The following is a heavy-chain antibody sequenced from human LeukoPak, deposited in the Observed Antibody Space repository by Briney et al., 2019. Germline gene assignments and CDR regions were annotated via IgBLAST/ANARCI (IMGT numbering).Heavy chain of an antibody. Sequence: SETLSLTCTVSGGSISSYYWSWIRQPPGKGLEWIGYIYYSGSTNYNPSLKSRVTISVDTSKNQFSLKLSSVTAADTAVYYCARRFGEAEEYVYYYYMDVWGKGTTVTVSS. D-gene: IGHD2-21*01. J-gene: IGHJ6*03. CDR2: IYYSGST. V-gene: IGHV4-59*08. CDR3: ARRFGEAEEYVYYYYMDV. CDR1: GGSISSYY.